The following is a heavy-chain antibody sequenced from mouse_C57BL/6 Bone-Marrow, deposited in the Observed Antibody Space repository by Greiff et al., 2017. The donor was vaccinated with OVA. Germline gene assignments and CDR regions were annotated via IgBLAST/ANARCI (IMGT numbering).Heavy chain of an antibody. CDR2: IAPGSGSA. V-gene: IGHV1S41*01. CDR3: ARDNYYGRTSYAMDY. J-gene: IGHJ4*01. CDR1: GYTFTSYW. D-gene: IGHD1-1*01. Sequence: DLVKPGASVKLSCKTSGYTFTSYWINWIKQRPGQGLEWIGRIAPGSGSAYYNEIFKGKATLTVDTSSTTAYIHLSSLSSEDSAVYFCARDNYYGRTSYAMDYWGQGTSVTVPS.